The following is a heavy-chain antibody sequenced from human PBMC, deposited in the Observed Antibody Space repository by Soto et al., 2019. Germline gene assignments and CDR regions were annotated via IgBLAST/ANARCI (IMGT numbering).Heavy chain of an antibody. D-gene: IGHD6-13*01. CDR2: FDPEDGET. Sequence: ASVKVSCKVSGYTLTGLSMHWVRQAPGEGLEWMGGFDPEDGETIYAQKFQGRVTMTEDTSTDTAYMELSSLRSEDTAVYYCATDPAAAGYYYYGMDVWGQGTTVTVSS. J-gene: IGHJ6*02. V-gene: IGHV1-24*01. CDR3: ATDPAAAGYYYYGMDV. CDR1: GYTLTGLS.